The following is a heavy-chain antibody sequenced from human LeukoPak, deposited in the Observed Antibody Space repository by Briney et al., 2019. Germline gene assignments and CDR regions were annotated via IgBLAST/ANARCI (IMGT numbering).Heavy chain of an antibody. J-gene: IGHJ4*02. CDR3: ATSATYYYDSTGYTDLDN. CDR2: XIXXLGTI. CDR1: RDTFRRYS. V-gene: IGHV1-69*08. Sequence: SVKVSCKASRDTFRRYSITWVXXXXXXXXXXXXXXIXXLGTINHAQKFQDRVTXTADTPTSTAYMELSRLRSEDTAVYYCATSATYYYDSTGYTDLDNWGQGILVTVSS. D-gene: IGHD3-22*01.